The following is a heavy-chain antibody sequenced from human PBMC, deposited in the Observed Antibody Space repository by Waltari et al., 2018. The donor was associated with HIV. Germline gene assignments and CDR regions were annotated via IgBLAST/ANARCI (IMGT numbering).Heavy chain of an antibody. V-gene: IGHV3-49*03. CDR3: TRSSKLDY. D-gene: IGHD4-4*01. CDR1: GLRLGDFV. CDR2: IRSRTYGGAT. J-gene: IGHJ4*02. Sequence: EVQLVEFGGGLVQPGRALRLSCTGFGLRLGDFVISWFRQAPGKGLEWVGLIRSRTYGGATEYAASGKGRFTISRDDLKSVAYLQMNSLKTEDTAVYYCTRSSKLDYWGQGTLVTVSS.